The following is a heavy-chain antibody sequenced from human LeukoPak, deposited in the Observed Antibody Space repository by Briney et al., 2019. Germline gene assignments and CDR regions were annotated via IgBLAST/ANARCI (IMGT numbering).Heavy chain of an antibody. V-gene: IGHV4-34*01. CDR3: ARDSGSYDY. CDR2: INHSGST. D-gene: IGHD1-26*01. J-gene: IGHJ4*02. Sequence: TSETLSLTCAVYGGSFSGYYWSWIRQPPGKGLEWIGEINHSGSTYYNPSLKSRVTISVDTSKNQFSLKLSSVTAADTAVYYCARDSGSYDYWGQGTLVTVSS. CDR1: GGSFSGYY.